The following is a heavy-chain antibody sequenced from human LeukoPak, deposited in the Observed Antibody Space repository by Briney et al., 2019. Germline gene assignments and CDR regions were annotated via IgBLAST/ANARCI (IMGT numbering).Heavy chain of an antibody. Sequence: SETLSLTCTVSGGSISSYYWSWIRQPPGKGLEWIGYIYYSGSTNYNPSLKSRVTISVDTSKNQFSLKLSSVTAADTAVYYCARARVTIFGVVIAIFDYWGQGTLVTVSS. V-gene: IGHV4-59*01. J-gene: IGHJ4*02. CDR3: ARARVTIFGVVIAIFDY. D-gene: IGHD3-3*01. CDR2: IYYSGST. CDR1: GGSISSYY.